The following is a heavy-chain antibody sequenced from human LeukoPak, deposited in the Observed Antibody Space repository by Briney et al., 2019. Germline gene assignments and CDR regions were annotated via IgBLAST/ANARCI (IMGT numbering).Heavy chain of an antibody. D-gene: IGHD3-22*01. Sequence: GESLKISCKGSGYSFTSYWIGWVRQMPGKGLEWMGIIYSGDSDTRYSPSFQGQVTISADKSISTAYLQWSSLKASDTAMYYCARHGPYYYDSSGYPGGYWGQGTLVTVSS. CDR3: ARHGPYYYDSSGYPGGY. CDR2: IYSGDSDT. J-gene: IGHJ4*02. CDR1: GYSFTSYW. V-gene: IGHV5-51*01.